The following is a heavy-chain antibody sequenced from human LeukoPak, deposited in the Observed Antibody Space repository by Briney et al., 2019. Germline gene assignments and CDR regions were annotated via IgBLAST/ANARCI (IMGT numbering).Heavy chain of an antibody. Sequence: PSETLSLTCAVYGGSFSGYYWSWIRQPPGKGLEWIGEINHSGSTNYNPSLKSRVTISVDTSKNQFSLKLSSVSAADTAVYYCARMTAFEIWGQGTLV. CDR3: ARMTAFEI. V-gene: IGHV4-34*01. J-gene: IGHJ3*02. CDR1: GGSFSGYY. CDR2: INHSGST.